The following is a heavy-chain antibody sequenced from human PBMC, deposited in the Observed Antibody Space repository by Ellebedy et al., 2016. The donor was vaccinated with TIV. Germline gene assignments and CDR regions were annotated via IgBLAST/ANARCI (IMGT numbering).Heavy chain of an antibody. V-gene: IGHV1-18*01. CDR2: ISAHNDNT. CDR3: ARRLRLMYSSGSFDY. CDR1: GYSFTSYG. J-gene: IGHJ4*02. Sequence: AASVKVSCKASGYSFTSYGFSWVRQAPGQGLEWMGWISAHNDNTNYAQKFQGIVTMTTNPSTTTAYMELTSLRSVDTAMYYCARRLRLMYSSGSFDYWGQGTPVTVSS. D-gene: IGHD6-19*01.